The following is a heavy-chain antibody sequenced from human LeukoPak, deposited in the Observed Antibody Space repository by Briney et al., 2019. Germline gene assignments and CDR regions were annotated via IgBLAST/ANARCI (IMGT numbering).Heavy chain of an antibody. CDR1: GFTFSSYA. Sequence: PGGSLRLSCAASGFTFSSYAMSWVRQAPGKGLEWVSAISGVGGGTYYADSVKGRFTISRDNSKNTLYLQMNSLRAEDTAVYYCAEDYTGSTSCYDYWGQGTLVTVSS. CDR2: ISGVGGGT. D-gene: IGHD2-2*01. J-gene: IGHJ4*02. CDR3: AEDYTGSTSCYDY. V-gene: IGHV3-23*01.